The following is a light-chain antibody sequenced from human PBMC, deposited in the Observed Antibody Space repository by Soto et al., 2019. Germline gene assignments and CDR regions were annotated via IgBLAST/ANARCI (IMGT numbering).Light chain of an antibody. CDR2: DTS. CDR3: QQRSIWPQT. J-gene: IGKJ2*01. Sequence: EVVLTQSPATLSLSPGDGATLSCRASQNINTFLGWYQQKPGRSPRLLIYDTSKRAAGIPTRFSGSGSGTNFTLTISSLDPEDFAVYYGQQRSIWPQTFGQGTKLEIK. V-gene: IGKV3-11*01. CDR1: QNINTF.